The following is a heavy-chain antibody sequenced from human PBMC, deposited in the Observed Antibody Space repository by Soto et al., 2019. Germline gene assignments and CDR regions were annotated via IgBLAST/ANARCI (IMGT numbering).Heavy chain of an antibody. V-gene: IGHV4-39*01. CDR3: ARHVAMVRGVFSDYYYYMDV. J-gene: IGHJ6*03. Sequence: SETLSLTCTVSGGSISSSSYYWGWIRQPPGKGLEWIGSIYYSGSTYYNPSLKSRVTISVDTSKNQFSLKLSSVTAADTAVYYCARHVAMVRGVFSDYYYYMDVWGKGTTVTVSS. D-gene: IGHD3-10*01. CDR2: IYYSGST. CDR1: GGSISSSSYY.